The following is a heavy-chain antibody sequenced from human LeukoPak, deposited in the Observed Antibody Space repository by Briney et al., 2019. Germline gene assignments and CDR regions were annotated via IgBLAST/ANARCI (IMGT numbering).Heavy chain of an antibody. D-gene: IGHD1-7*01. V-gene: IGHV6-1*01. Sequence: SQTLSLTCAISGDSVSSNSAAWDWIRQSPSGGLEWLGGTYYRSKWYDDFAVSVKGRITINPDTSKNQFSLQLNSVTPEDTAVYYCARRGGTGTFDYWGQGTLVTVSS. CDR1: GDSVSSNSAA. J-gene: IGHJ4*02. CDR2: TYYRSKWYD. CDR3: ARRGGTGTFDY.